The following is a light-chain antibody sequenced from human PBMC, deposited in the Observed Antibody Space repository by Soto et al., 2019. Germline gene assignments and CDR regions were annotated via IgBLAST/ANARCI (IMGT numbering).Light chain of an antibody. Sequence: DIQMTQSPSSLSASVGERVTITCRASQSISTYLNWYQQKPGKAPKVLIYAASSLQSGVPSRFSGSGSETDFTLTISSLQPEDFATYYCQQSYSTTTWTFGQGTKVEIK. V-gene: IGKV1-39*01. CDR3: QQSYSTTTWT. J-gene: IGKJ1*01. CDR2: AAS. CDR1: QSISTY.